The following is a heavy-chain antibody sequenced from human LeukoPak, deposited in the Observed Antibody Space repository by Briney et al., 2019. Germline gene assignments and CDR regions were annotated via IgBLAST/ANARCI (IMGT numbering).Heavy chain of an antibody. CDR3: ARGYDILTGDNYFDY. V-gene: IGHV3-13*01. D-gene: IGHD3-9*01. Sequence: GGALRLSCAASGCTFSSYDMHWVRQATGKGLEWVSAIGTAGDTYYPGSVKGRFTISRESAKNSLYLQMNSLRAGDTAVYYCARGYDILTGDNYFDYWGQGTLVTVSS. J-gene: IGHJ4*02. CDR2: IGTAGDT. CDR1: GCTFSSYD.